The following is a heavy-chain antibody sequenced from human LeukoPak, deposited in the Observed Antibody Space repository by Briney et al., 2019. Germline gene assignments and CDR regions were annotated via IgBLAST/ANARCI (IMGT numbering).Heavy chain of an antibody. V-gene: IGHV3-30*03. J-gene: IGHJ4*02. D-gene: IGHD3-10*01. CDR2: ISFDGSNK. Sequence: GGSLRFSCAASGFSFSNYDMHWVRQAPGKGLEWVAVISFDGSNKYYEDSVKGRFTISRDNSRNTLYLQMNSLRAEGTAIYYCARWFGELFFDYCGQGTLVTVSS. CDR3: ARWFGELFFDY. CDR1: GFSFSNYD.